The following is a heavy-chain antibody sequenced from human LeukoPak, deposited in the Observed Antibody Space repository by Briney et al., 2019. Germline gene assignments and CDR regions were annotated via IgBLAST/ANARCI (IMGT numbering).Heavy chain of an antibody. CDR3: ATGIVVVPAGTDDAFDI. D-gene: IGHD2-2*01. J-gene: IGHJ3*02. V-gene: IGHV1-24*01. CDR2: FDPEDGET. CDR1: GYTLTELS. Sequence: RASVNVSCTVSGYTLTELSMHWVRQAPGTGLEWMGGFDPEDGETIYAQKFQGRVTMTEDTSTDTAYMELSSLRSEDTAVYYCATGIVVVPAGTDDAFDIWGQGTMVTVSS.